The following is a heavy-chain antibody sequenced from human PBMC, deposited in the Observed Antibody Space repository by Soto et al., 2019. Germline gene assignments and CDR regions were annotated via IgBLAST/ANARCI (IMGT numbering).Heavy chain of an antibody. CDR1: GGSISSSNW. D-gene: IGHD5-18*01. V-gene: IGHV4-4*02. CDR3: ARVGYSYGSYYYYGMDV. Sequence: KTSETLSLTFAVSGGSISSSNWWSWVRHPPGKGLEWIGEIYHSGSTNYNPSLKSRVTISVDKSKNQFSLKLSSVTAADTAVYYCARVGYSYGSYYYYGMDVWGQGTTVTVSS. CDR2: IYHSGST. J-gene: IGHJ6*02.